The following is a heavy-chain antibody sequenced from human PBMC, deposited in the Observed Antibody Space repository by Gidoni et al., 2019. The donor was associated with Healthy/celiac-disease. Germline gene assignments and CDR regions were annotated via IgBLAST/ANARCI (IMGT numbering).Heavy chain of an antibody. D-gene: IGHD2-8*01. V-gene: IGHV3-30*18. CDR2: ISYDGSNK. CDR3: AKDSPMGWFDP. J-gene: IGHJ5*02. CDR1: AFTFSSYG. Sequence: QVQLVESGGGVVQPGRSLSLSCAASAFTFSSYGMHWVRQAPGKGLEWVAVISYDGSNKYYADSVKGRFTISRDNSKNTLYLQMNSLRAEDTAVYYCAKDSPMGWFDPWGQGTLVTVSS.